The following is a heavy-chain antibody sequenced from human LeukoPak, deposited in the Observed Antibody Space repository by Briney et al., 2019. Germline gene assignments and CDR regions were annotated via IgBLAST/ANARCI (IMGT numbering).Heavy chain of an antibody. Sequence: GGSLRLSCAASGFTFRSYGMHWVRQAPGKGLEWVTFIRYDGSKKYYADSVKGRFTISRDNSKNTLYLQMNSLRAEDTAVYYCAKDARDGYKSHLDYWGQGTLVTVSS. V-gene: IGHV3-30*02. CDR3: AKDARDGYKSHLDY. D-gene: IGHD5-24*01. J-gene: IGHJ4*02. CDR1: GFTFRSYG. CDR2: IRYDGSKK.